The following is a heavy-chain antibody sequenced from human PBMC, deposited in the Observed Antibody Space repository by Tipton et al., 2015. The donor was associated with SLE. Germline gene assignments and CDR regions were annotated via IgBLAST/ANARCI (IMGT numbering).Heavy chain of an antibody. J-gene: IGHJ3*02. D-gene: IGHD1-1*01. CDR2: ISWNSDGI. V-gene: IGHV3-9*01. Sequence: SLRLSCATSGFTFDDYAIDWVRQVSGKGLEWVSGISWNSDGIGDADSVKGRFTISRDSAKNSVYLQMNSLRTEDTALYYCAKVGTGTRGLDIWGQGTMVTVSP. CDR1: GFTFDDYA. CDR3: AKVGTGTRGLDI.